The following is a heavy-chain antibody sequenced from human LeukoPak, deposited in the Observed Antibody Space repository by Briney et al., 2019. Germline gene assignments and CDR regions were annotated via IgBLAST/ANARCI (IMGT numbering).Heavy chain of an antibody. D-gene: IGHD2-2*01. J-gene: IGHJ3*02. CDR1: GGSISNSNYY. V-gene: IGHV4-39*01. CDR3: ARGTGGYCSSTSCRDAFDI. CDR2: IFYSGNT. Sequence: PSETLSLTCAVSGGSISNSNYYWAWIRQPPGKGLEWIGSIFYSGNTYYNPSLKSRVTISVDTSKNQFSLKLSSVTAADTAVYYCARGTGGYCSSTSCRDAFDIWGQGTMVTVSS.